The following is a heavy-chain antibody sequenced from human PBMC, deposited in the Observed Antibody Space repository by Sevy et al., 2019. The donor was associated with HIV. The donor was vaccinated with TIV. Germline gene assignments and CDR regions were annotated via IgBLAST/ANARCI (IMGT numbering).Heavy chain of an antibody. Sequence: LSLTCAASGFTFSSYWMTWVRQAPGKGLEWVANIKQDMSEKYYADSVKGRFTISRDNARNSLYLQMASLRAEDTAVYYCARAQQVTMLVVIGGLYFDFWGQGTLVTVSS. CDR3: ARAQQVTMLVVIGGLYFDF. CDR1: GFTFSSYW. J-gene: IGHJ4*02. CDR2: IKQDMSEK. D-gene: IGHD3-22*01. V-gene: IGHV3-7*01.